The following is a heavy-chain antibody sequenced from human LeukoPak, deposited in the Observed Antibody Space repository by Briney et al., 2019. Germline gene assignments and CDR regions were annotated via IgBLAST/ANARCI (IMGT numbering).Heavy chain of an antibody. CDR3: ARDRFVLMVYAIADY. V-gene: IGHV3-7*01. CDR2: IKQDGSEK. J-gene: IGHJ4*02. Sequence: TGGSLRLSCAASGFTFSSYWMTWVRQAPGKGLEWVANIKQDGSEKYYVDSVKGRFTISRDNAKNSLYLQMNSLRAEDTAVYYCARDRFVLMVYAIADYWGQGTLVTVSS. D-gene: IGHD2-8*01. CDR1: GFTFSSYW.